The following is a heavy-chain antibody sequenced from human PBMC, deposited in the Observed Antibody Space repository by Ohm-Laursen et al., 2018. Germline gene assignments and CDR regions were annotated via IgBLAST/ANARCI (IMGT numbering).Heavy chain of an antibody. CDR2: IYYSGST. D-gene: IGHD3-10*01. Sequence: SQTLSLTCTVSGGSISSGGYYWSWIRQHPGKGLEWIGYIYYSGSTYYNPSLKSRVTISVDTSKNQFSLKLGSVTAADTAVYYCARDPKSVAGFDYWGQGTLVTVSS. J-gene: IGHJ4*02. V-gene: IGHV4-31*03. CDR3: ARDPKSVAGFDY. CDR1: GGSISSGGYY.